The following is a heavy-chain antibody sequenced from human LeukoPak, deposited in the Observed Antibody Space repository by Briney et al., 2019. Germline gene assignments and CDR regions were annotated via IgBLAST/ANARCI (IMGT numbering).Heavy chain of an antibody. D-gene: IGHD5-24*01. Sequence: PGGSLRLSCAASGFTFSSYEMNWVRQAPGKGLEWVPYISSSGSTIYYADSVKGRFTISRDNSKNTVYLQMNSLRAEDTAVYYCAKDGDGYPSGAFDIWGQGTMVTVSS. V-gene: IGHV3-48*03. J-gene: IGHJ3*02. CDR3: AKDGDGYPSGAFDI. CDR2: ISSSGSTI. CDR1: GFTFSSYE.